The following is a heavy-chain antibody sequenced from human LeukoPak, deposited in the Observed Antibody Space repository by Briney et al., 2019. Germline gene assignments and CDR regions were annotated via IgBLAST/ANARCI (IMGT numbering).Heavy chain of an antibody. CDR3: AASAGYSSSWYRY. Sequence: KVSCKASCYTFTSYWIGWVRQMPGKGLEWLGIIYPGDSDTRYSPSFQGQVTISADKSISTAYLQWSSLKASDTAMYYCAASAGYSSSWYRYWGQGTLVTVSS. CDR1: CYTFTSYW. D-gene: IGHD6-13*01. J-gene: IGHJ4*02. CDR2: IYPGDSDT. V-gene: IGHV5-51*01.